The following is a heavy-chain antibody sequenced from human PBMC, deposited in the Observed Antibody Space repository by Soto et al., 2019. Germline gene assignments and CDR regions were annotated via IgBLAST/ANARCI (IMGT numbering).Heavy chain of an antibody. CDR2: MNEDGSEI. CDR1: GFNFRGYW. CDR3: AREVCADNAN. Sequence: SLRLSCVVSGFNFRGYWMSWVRQAPGKGLEWVATMNEDGSEIYYVGSVKGRFAISRDNDEKSLHLQMNYVTAEDTGVYFCAREVCADNANLGEGDAVNVSS. D-gene: IGHD2-8*01. V-gene: IGHV3-7*01. J-gene: IGHJ4*01.